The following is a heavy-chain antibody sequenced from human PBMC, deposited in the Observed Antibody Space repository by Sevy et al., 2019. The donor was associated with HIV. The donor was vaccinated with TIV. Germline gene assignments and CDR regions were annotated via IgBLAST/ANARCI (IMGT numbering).Heavy chain of an antibody. CDR1: GFTFDDYT. J-gene: IGHJ4*02. CDR2: ISWDAKKT. Sequence: GGSLRLSCAASGFTFDDYTMHWVRQVPGKGLEWVSLISWDAKKTDYADSVEGRFTVSRDNRKNSLYLQMNSLRSEDTALYFCAKDIPGYTGFDDWGQGTLVTVSS. CDR3: AKDIPGYTGFDD. V-gene: IGHV3-43*01. D-gene: IGHD5-18*01.